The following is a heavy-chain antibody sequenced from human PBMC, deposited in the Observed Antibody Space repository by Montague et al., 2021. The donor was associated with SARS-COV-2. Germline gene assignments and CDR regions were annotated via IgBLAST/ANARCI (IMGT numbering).Heavy chain of an antibody. Sequence: SETLSLTCTVSGYSISSNYYCGWIRHPPGEELVWFGGIYYSGSTYYYPSFNSRVTISVDTAKNQYSLKLRSVTAAATAVFYCARKTSRGRTICGVVTASYCIDDWGQGTMVTVSS. CDR2: IYYSGST. V-gene: IGHV4-38-2*02. D-gene: IGHD3-3*01. CDR1: GYSISSNYY. J-gene: IGHJ4*02. CDR3: ARKTSRGRTICGVVTASYCIDD.